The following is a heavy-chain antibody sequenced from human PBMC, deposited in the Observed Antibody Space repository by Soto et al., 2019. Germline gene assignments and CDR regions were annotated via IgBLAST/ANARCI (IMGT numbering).Heavy chain of an antibody. V-gene: IGHV1-2*02. CDR2: INPNSGGT. J-gene: IGHJ4*02. D-gene: IGHD6-19*01. Sequence: ASVKVSCKASGYTFTGYYMHWVRQAPGQGLEWMGWINPNSGGTNYAQKFQGRVTMTRDTSISTAYMELSRLRSDDTAVYYCARAFFEAVVGSPAYYFDYWGQGTLVTVSS. CDR3: ARAFFEAVVGSPAYYFDY. CDR1: GYTFTGYY.